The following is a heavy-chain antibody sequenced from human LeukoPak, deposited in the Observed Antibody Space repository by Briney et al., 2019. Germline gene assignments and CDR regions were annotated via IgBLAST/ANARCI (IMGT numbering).Heavy chain of an antibody. CDR2: INPSGGST. J-gene: IGHJ4*02. V-gene: IGHV1-46*01. CDR3: ARDATMIGIDY. Sequence: ASVKVSCKASGYTFTSYYMHWVRQAPGQGLEWMGIINPSGGSTSYAQKSQGRVTMTRDTSTSTVYMELSSLRSEDTAVYYCARDATMIGIDYWGQGTLVTVSS. D-gene: IGHD3-22*01. CDR1: GYTFTSYY.